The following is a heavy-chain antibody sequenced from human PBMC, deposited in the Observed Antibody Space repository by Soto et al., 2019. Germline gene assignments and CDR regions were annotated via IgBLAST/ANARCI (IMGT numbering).Heavy chain of an antibody. Sequence: ASVKVSCKASGYTFTSYYMHWVRQAPGQGLEWMGIINPSGGSTSYAQKFQGRVTMTRDTSTSTVYMELSSLRSEDTAVYYCASLPKTTPDYGDYLDYWGQGTLVTVS. D-gene: IGHD4-17*01. CDR3: ASLPKTTPDYGDYLDY. CDR2: INPSGGST. J-gene: IGHJ4*02. V-gene: IGHV1-46*03. CDR1: GYTFTSYY.